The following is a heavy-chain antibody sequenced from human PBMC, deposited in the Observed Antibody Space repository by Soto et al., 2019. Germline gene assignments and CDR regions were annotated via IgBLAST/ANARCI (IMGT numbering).Heavy chain of an antibody. CDR1: GGSISSSNW. CDR2: IYHSGST. J-gene: IGHJ3*02. V-gene: IGHV4-4*02. CDR3: ARDQTIAAATDAFDI. Sequence: QVQLQESGPGLVKPSGTLSLTCAVSGGSISSSNWWSWVRQPPGKGLEWIGEIYHSGSTNYNPSLKGRVTISVDKSKNQFSLKLSSVTAADTAVYYCARDQTIAAATDAFDIWGQGTMVTVSS. D-gene: IGHD6-13*01.